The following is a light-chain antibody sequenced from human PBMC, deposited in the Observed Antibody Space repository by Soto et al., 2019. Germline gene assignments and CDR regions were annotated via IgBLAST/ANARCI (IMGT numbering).Light chain of an antibody. J-gene: IGKJ4*01. Sequence: DIRMTQSPSSVSASVGDRVTLTCRASQSISTWVAWYRQRPGKAPTRLIYAASRCHSGVPSRLSASRSGTDFTLTINSLQPEDYVPYYCQQGNSFLGLAFGGGTKVDIK. V-gene: IGKV1-12*01. CDR1: QSISTW. CDR2: AAS. CDR3: QQGNSFLGLA.